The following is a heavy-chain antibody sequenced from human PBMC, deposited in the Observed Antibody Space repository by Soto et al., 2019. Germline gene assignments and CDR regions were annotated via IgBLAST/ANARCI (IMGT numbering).Heavy chain of an antibody. J-gene: IGHJ6*02. CDR2: TYYRSKWYN. CDR3: ARESGGVDYVWGSYRYSPIRMDV. CDR1: GDSVSSNSAA. Sequence: SQTLSLTCAISGDSVSSNSAAWNWIRQSPSRGLEWLGRTYYRSKWYNDYAVSVKSRITINPDTSKNQFSLQLNSVTPEDTAVYYCARESGGVDYVWGSYRYSPIRMDVWGQGTTVTVSS. D-gene: IGHD3-16*02. V-gene: IGHV6-1*01.